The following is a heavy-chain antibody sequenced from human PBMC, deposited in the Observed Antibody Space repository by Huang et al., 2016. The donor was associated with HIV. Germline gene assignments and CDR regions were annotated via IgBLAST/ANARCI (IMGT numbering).Heavy chain of an antibody. CDR1: GYSFTTYG. CDR3: ATDYYANFDY. J-gene: IGHJ4*02. Sequence: QVQLMQSGPEVKKPGASVKVYCKASGYSFTTYGLNWVRQAPGHGLEWMGWVSPYNTKTDYAEKVQGRVTMTRDRSTTTAYMELRSLRSDDTAVYYCATDYYANFDYWGQGTLVTISS. V-gene: IGHV1-18*04. CDR2: VSPYNTKT. D-gene: IGHD2-2*01.